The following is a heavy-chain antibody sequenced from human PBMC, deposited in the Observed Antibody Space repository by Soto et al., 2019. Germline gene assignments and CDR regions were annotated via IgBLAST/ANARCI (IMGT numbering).Heavy chain of an antibody. Sequence: QVHLVQSGPEVKKPGASVKASCKASGYTFNTYGITWVRQAPGLGLERMAWINAYNGNRIYAQNFQSRVTVITDTSASVAYMELMSLASDDTSVYFCARDRDREADIWGLGTMVTVSS. D-gene: IGHD2-15*01. CDR3: ARDRDREADI. CDR2: INAYNGNR. J-gene: IGHJ3*02. V-gene: IGHV1-18*01. CDR1: GYTFNTYG.